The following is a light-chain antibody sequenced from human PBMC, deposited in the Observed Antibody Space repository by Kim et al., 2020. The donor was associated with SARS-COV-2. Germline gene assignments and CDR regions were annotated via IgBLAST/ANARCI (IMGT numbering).Light chain of an antibody. CDR2: TAS. CDR1: QDISSY. V-gene: IGKV1-8*01. CDR3: QQYYSYPPT. Sequence: SASTGDRGTITCRASQDISSYLAWYQQQPGKAPKLLIYTASTLQSGVPSRFSDSGSGTDFTLTISCLQSEDFATYYCQQYYSYPPTFGQGTKVEIK. J-gene: IGKJ1*01.